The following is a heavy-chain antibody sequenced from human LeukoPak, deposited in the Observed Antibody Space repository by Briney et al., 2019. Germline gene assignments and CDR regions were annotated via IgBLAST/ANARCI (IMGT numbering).Heavy chain of an antibody. CDR3: AKVPRSGSGSFDY. J-gene: IGHJ4*02. CDR2: ISGSGGST. Sequence: GGSLRLSCAASGFTFSSYGMSWVRQAPGKGLEWVSAISGSGGSTYYADSVKGRFTISRDNSKNTLYLQMNSLRAEDTAVYYCAKVPRSGSGSFDYWGQGTLVTVSS. D-gene: IGHD3-10*01. CDR1: GFTFSSYG. V-gene: IGHV3-23*01.